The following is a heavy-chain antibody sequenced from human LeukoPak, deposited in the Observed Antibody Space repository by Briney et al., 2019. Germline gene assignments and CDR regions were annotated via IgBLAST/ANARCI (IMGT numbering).Heavy chain of an antibody. CDR2: INPNSGGT. Sequence: ASVKVSCKASGYTFTGYYMHWVRQAPGQGLEWMGRINPNSGGTNYAQKFQGRVTMTRDTSISTAYMELSRLRSDDTAVYYCARDLGYCSSTSCYRDYRGQGTLVTVSS. CDR3: ARDLGYCSSTSCYRDY. D-gene: IGHD2-2*01. V-gene: IGHV1-2*06. J-gene: IGHJ4*02. CDR1: GYTFTGYY.